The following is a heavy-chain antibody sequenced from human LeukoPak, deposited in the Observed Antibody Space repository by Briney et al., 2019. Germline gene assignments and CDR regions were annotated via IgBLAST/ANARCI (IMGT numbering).Heavy chain of an antibody. Sequence: GRSLRLSCAASGFTFSDYYMNWIRQAPGKGLEWVSYISSSGSSIYYADSVKGRFTISRDNAKNSLYLQMTSLRAEDTAVYYCATASSITAAGTFQHWGQGTLVTVSS. V-gene: IGHV3-11*01. J-gene: IGHJ1*01. CDR3: ATASSITAAGTFQH. D-gene: IGHD6-13*01. CDR2: ISSSGSSI. CDR1: GFTFSDYY.